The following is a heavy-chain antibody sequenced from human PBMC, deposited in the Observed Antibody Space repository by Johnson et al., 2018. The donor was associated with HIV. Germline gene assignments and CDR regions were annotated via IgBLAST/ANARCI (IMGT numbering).Heavy chain of an antibody. Sequence: QVQLVESGGGVVQPGGSLRLSCAASGFTFSSYGMHWVRQAPGKGLEWVAFIRYDGSNKYYADSVKGRFTISRDNSKNTLYLQMNSLGAEDTAGYYCAKDQGHDYGDYVLYAFDIWGQGTMVTVSS. CDR2: IRYDGSNK. CDR3: AKDQGHDYGDYVLYAFDI. CDR1: GFTFSSYG. D-gene: IGHD4-17*01. J-gene: IGHJ3*02. V-gene: IGHV3-30*02.